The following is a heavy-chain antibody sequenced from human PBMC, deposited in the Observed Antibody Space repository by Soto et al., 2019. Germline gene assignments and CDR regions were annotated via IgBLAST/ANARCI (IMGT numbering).Heavy chain of an antibody. CDR2: ISFDGSNQ. CDR3: VKAGTMSGTGTTPRSFDI. Sequence: QVQLVESGGGVVQPGRSLRLSCAASGFMFNAYGMHWVRQAPGNGLEWVAFISFDGSNQYYADSVKGRFTISRDNSKNTLYLQMHNLRPEDTAVYFCVKAGTMSGTGTTPRSFDIWGRGKMVTVSS. D-gene: IGHD1-1*01. V-gene: IGHV3-30*18. CDR1: GFMFNAYG. J-gene: IGHJ3*02.